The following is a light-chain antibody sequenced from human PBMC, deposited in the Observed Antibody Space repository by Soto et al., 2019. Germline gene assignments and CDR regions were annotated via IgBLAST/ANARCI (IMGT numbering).Light chain of an antibody. CDR1: SFNIGSKT. CDR2: NNY. V-gene: IGLV1-44*01. CDR3: AAWDDSLNGWV. J-gene: IGLJ3*02. Sequence: QLVLTQPPSASGTPGQRVTISCSGSSFNIGSKTVNWYQQLPGTAPKLLIYNNYQRPSGVPDRFSGSKSGTSASLAISGLQSEDEADYYCAAWDDSLNGWVFGGGTKLTVL.